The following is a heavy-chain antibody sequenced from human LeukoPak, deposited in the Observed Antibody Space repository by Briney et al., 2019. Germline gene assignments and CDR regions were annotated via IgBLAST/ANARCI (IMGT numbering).Heavy chain of an antibody. V-gene: IGHV3-48*04. CDR3: AREIESSDEWLFQYYYHYYMDV. Sequence: GGSLRLSCAASGFTFSSYNMNWVRQAPGKGLEWVSYISSSGSTIYYADSVKGRFTISRDNAKNSLYLQMNSLRAEDTAVYYCAREIESSDEWLFQYYYHYYMDVWGKGTTVTVSS. CDR2: ISSSGSTI. J-gene: IGHJ6*03. D-gene: IGHD3-3*01. CDR1: GFTFSSYN.